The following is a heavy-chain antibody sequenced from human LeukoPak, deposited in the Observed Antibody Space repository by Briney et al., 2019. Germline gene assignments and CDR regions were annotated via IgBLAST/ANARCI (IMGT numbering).Heavy chain of an antibody. CDR1: GYTFTGYY. V-gene: IGHV1-2*06. J-gene: IGHJ4*02. CDR2: INPNSGGT. CDR3: ARTGFLWFGESPGDY. D-gene: IGHD3-10*01. Sequence: ASVKVSCKASGYTFTGYYMHWVRQAPGQGLEWMGLINPNSGGTNYAQKFQGRVTMTRDTSISTAYMELSRLRSDDTAVYYCARTGFLWFGESPGDYWGQGTLVTVSS.